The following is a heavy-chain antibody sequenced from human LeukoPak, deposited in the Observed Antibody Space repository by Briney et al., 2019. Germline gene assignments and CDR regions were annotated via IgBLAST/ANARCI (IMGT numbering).Heavy chain of an antibody. V-gene: IGHV1-2*02. CDR3: ARDVDSSSYD. D-gene: IGHD6-6*01. CDR2: INPNNGNT. CDR1: GYTFTGYY. Sequence: ASVKVSCKASGYTFTGYYIHWVRQAPGQGLEWMGWINPNNGNTNYAQKFQGRVTMTRDTSISTAYMELSRLKSDDTAVYYCARDVDSSSYDWGQGTLVTVSS. J-gene: IGHJ4*02.